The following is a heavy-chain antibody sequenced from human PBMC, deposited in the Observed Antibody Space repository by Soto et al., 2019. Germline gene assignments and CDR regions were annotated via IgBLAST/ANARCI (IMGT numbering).Heavy chain of an antibody. Sequence: QVQLVQSGAEVKKPGASVMVSCKTSGYTFTYYGLHWVRQAPGQGLEWMGWISDGNGRTKYARKFQGRVTTTRDTSATTGYMILGSLTTEDTAVYYCMRDLPNYGDTGDWGQGTLVTVSS. V-gene: IGHV1-3*01. J-gene: IGHJ4*02. CDR2: ISDGNGRT. D-gene: IGHD4-17*01. CDR3: MRDLPNYGDTGD. CDR1: GYTFTYYG.